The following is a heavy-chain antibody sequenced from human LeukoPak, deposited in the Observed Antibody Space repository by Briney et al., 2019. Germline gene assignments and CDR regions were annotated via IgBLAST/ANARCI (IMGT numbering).Heavy chain of an antibody. V-gene: IGHV4-38-2*02. CDR2: ISYSGST. J-gene: IGHJ4*02. D-gene: IGHD3-10*01. CDR3: ARDKNGSGLE. Sequence: PSETLSLTCTVSGYSISSGYYWGWIRQPPGKGLEWIGSISYSGSTYYNPSLKGRVTISLDTSKNQFSLKLSSVTAADTAVYYCARDKNGSGLEWGQGTLVTVSS. CDR1: GYSISSGYY.